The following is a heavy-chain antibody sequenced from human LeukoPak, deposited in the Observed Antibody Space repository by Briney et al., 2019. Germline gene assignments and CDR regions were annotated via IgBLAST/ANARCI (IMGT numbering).Heavy chain of an antibody. D-gene: IGHD3-22*01. J-gene: IGHJ4*02. Sequence: ASVKVSCKASGYTFTSYDINWVRQATGQGLEWMGWMNPNSGNTGYAQKFQGRVTMTRNTSISTAYMEMSSLRSEDTAVYYCARRLYDSTGYPYYYFDSWDQGTLVTVSS. CDR2: MNPNSGNT. CDR3: ARRLYDSTGYPYYYFDS. V-gene: IGHV1-8*01. CDR1: GYTFTSYD.